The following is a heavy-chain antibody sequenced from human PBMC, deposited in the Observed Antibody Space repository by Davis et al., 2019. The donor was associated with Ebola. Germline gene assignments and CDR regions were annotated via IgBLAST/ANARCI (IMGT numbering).Heavy chain of an antibody. V-gene: IGHV4-39*07. Sequence: PSETLSLTCTVSGGSISSSSYYWGWIRQPPGKGLEWIGSIYYSGSTYYNPSLKSRVTISVDTSKNQFSLKLSSVTAADTAVYYCARDSSSGEQNFDYWGQGTLVTVSS. CDR3: ARDSSSGEQNFDY. CDR1: GGSISSSSYY. J-gene: IGHJ4*02. D-gene: IGHD6-6*01. CDR2: IYYSGST.